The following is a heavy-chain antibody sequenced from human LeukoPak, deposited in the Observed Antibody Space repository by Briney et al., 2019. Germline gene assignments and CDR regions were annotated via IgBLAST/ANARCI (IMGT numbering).Heavy chain of an antibody. D-gene: IGHD3-22*01. V-gene: IGHV1-69*13. Sequence: SVKVSCKASGGTFSSYAISWVRQAPGQGLEWMGGIIPIFGTANYAQKFQGRVTITADESTSTAYMELSSLRSEDTAVYYCARDFDSSGYYRVAATNSFDIWGQGTMVTVSS. J-gene: IGHJ3*02. CDR2: IIPIFGTA. CDR1: GGTFSSYA. CDR3: ARDFDSSGYYRVAATNSFDI.